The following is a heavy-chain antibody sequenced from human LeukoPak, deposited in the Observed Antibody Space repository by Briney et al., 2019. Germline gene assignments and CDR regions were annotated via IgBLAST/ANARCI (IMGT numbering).Heavy chain of an antibody. Sequence: GASVKVSCKASGYTFTSYYMHWARQAPGQGLEWMGIINPSGGSTSYAQKFQGRVTMTRDTSTSTVYMELSSLRSEDTAVYYCARGETTTRIAAAGSLDYWGQGTLVTVSS. J-gene: IGHJ4*02. D-gene: IGHD6-13*01. CDR3: ARGETTTRIAAAGSLDY. V-gene: IGHV1-46*01. CDR1: GYTFTSYY. CDR2: INPSGGST.